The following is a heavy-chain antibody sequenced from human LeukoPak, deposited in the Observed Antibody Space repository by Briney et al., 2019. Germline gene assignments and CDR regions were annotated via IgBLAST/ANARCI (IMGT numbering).Heavy chain of an antibody. Sequence: ASVKVSCKASGYTFTSYYMHWVRQAPGQGLEWMGIINPSGGSTSYAQKFQGRVTMTRDMSTSTVYMELSSLRFEDTAMYYCARVDRYHYYLDVWGKGTTVNVSS. CDR1: GYTFTSYY. V-gene: IGHV1-46*01. CDR2: INPSGGST. CDR3: ARVDRYHYYLDV. J-gene: IGHJ6*03.